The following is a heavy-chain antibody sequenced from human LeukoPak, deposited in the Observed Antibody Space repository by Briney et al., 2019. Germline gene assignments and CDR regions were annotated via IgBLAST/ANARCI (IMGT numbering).Heavy chain of an antibody. J-gene: IGHJ3*02. CDR2: ISGSGGST. D-gene: IGHD4-17*01. CDR3: AKDSTTVTTSMGEAFDI. Sequence: SGGSLRLSCAASGFTFSSYAMSWVRQAPGKGLEWVSGISGSGGSTYYADSVKGRFTISRDNSKNTLYLQMNSLRAEDTAVYYCAKDSTTVTTSMGEAFDIWGQGTMVTVSS. CDR1: GFTFSSYA. V-gene: IGHV3-23*01.